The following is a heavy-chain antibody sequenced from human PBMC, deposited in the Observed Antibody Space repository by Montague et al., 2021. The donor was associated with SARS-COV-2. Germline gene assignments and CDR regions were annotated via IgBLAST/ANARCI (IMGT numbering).Heavy chain of an antibody. CDR1: GDSVSRGSSY. CDR2: IHYSGST. J-gene: IGHJ5*02. D-gene: IGHD2-2*01. Sequence: SETLSLTCTVSGDSVSRGSSYWSWIRQPPGKGLEWIGSIHYSGSTYYNPSLKSRVTISVDTSKKHFSLKLSSVTAADTAVYFCAAQSSGGYCSSSSCYVWFDPWGQGTLVTVSS. CDR3: AAQSSGGYCSSSSCYVWFDP. V-gene: IGHV4-39*01.